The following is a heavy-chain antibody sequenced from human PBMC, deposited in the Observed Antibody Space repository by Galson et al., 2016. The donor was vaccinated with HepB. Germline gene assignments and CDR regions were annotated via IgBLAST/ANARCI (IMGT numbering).Heavy chain of an antibody. V-gene: IGHV1-8*01. CDR3: AREDNSYGSGTDLDY. J-gene: IGHJ4*02. CDR1: GYTFTTYD. CDR2: MNPNSGNT. Sequence: SVKVSCKASGYTFTTYDINWVRQATGQGLEWMGWMNPNSGNTGYAQKFQGRVTMTRNTSISTAYMELNSLRSEDTSVYFCAREDNSYGSGTDLDYWGQGTLVTVSS. D-gene: IGHD3-10*01.